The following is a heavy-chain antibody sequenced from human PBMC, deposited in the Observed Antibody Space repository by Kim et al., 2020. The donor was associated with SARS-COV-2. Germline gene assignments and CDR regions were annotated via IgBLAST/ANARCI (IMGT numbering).Heavy chain of an antibody. CDR3: ARESTMIVGLYGMDV. Sequence: SETLSLTCAVSGGSISSSNWWSWVRQPPGKGLGWIGEIYHSGSTNYNPSLKSRVTISVDKSKNQFSLKLSSVTAADTAVYYCARESTMIVGLYGMDVWGQGTTVTVSS. V-gene: IGHV4-4*02. CDR2: IYHSGST. CDR1: GGSISSSNW. J-gene: IGHJ6*02. D-gene: IGHD3-22*01.